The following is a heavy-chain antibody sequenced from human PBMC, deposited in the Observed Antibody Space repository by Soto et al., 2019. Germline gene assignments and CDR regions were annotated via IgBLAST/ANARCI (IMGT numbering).Heavy chain of an antibody. D-gene: IGHD3-22*01. CDR2: INPDSGGT. V-gene: IGHV1-2*02. CDR3: AIDNWGSDYYESRAHGH. J-gene: IGHJ4*02. CDR1: GYTFTAYY. Sequence: QVQLVQSGTEVKKPGASVKVSCKASGYTFTAYYMHWVRQAPGQGLEWMGGINPDSGGTNYAQQFQGRVTMTTDTSIKTAYMELTSLKSDDTAVYYCAIDNWGSDYYESRAHGHWGQGSLVTVSS.